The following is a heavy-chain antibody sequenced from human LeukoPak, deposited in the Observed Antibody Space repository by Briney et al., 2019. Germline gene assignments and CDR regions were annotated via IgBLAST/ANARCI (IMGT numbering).Heavy chain of an antibody. V-gene: IGHV1-46*01. CDR1: GYTYTSYY. D-gene: IGHD3-22*01. J-gene: IGHJ4*02. CDR3: AREDRSSSGYYYDFDY. CDR2: INPSGGST. Sequence: EASVKVSCKASGYTYTSYYMHWVRQAPGQGLDWMGIINPSGGSTSYAQKFQGRVTMTRDTSTSTVYMELSSLRSEDTAVYYCAREDRSSSGYYYDFDYWGQGTLVTVSS.